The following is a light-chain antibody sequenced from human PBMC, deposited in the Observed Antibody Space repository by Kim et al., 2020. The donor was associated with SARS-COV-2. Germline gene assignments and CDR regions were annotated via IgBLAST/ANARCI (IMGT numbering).Light chain of an antibody. Sequence: LRPGESAPLSCSASQSVSSSYLAWYQQKPGQAPRLLIYGASSRATGIPDRFSGSGSGTDFTLTISRLEPEDFAVYYCQQYGSSPRTFGQGTKLEI. J-gene: IGKJ2*01. V-gene: IGKV3-20*01. CDR2: GAS. CDR1: QSVSSSY. CDR3: QQYGSSPRT.